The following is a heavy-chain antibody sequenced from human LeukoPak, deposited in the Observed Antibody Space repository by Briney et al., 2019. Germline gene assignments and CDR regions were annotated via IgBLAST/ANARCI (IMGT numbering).Heavy chain of an antibody. J-gene: IGHJ4*02. D-gene: IGHD2-2*01. V-gene: IGHV3-66*02. CDR3: AREYCSGTSCSVDY. CDR1: GFTVSSNY. Sequence: GGSLRLSCAASGFTVSSNYMSWVRQAPGKGLEWVSVIYSGGSTYYADSVKGRFTISRDNSKNTLYLQMNSLRAEDTAVYYCAREYCSGTSCSVDYWGQGTLVTVSS. CDR2: IYSGGST.